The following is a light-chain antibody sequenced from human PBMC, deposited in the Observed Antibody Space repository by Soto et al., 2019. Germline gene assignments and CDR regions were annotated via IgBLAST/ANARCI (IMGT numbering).Light chain of an antibody. CDR2: DAS. CDR3: QQRNNWPLT. J-gene: IGKJ4*01. CDR1: QNVDTF. Sequence: DIVLTQSPGTLSLSPGERASLSCRASQNVDTFLAWYQQKPGHSPSLLIYDASRRATGIPARFSGSGSGTDFNLTISSLEPEDFAVYYCQQRNNWPLTFGAGTKVEI. V-gene: IGKV3-11*01.